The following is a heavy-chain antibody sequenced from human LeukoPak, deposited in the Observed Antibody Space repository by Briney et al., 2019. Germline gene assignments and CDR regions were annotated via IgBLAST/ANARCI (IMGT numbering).Heavy chain of an antibody. Sequence: GGSLRLSCAASGFTFPNYDMSWVRQAPGKGLEWVSTISDSGHDTSYADSVKGRFTISRHNSKNTLYLQMNSLRAEDTAVYYCARGTLLWFGEPYFDYWGQETLVTVSS. V-gene: IGHV3-23*01. J-gene: IGHJ4*02. CDR3: ARGTLLWFGEPYFDY. D-gene: IGHD3-10*01. CDR1: GFTFPNYD. CDR2: ISDSGHDT.